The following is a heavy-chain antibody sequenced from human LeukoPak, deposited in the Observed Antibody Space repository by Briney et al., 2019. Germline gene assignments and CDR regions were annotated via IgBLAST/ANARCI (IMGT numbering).Heavy chain of an antibody. D-gene: IGHD5-18*01. Sequence: SETLSLTCTVSGGSISSSSYYWSWIRQPAGKGLEWIGRIYTSGSTNYNPSLKSRVTMSVDTSKNQFSLKLSSVTAADTAVYYCAREAYSYDYEYADYWGQGTLVTVSS. J-gene: IGHJ4*02. CDR1: GGSISSSSYY. CDR2: IYTSGST. CDR3: AREAYSYDYEYADY. V-gene: IGHV4-61*02.